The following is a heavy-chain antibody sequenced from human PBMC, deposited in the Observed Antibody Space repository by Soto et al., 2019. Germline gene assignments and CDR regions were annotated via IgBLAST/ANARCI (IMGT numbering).Heavy chain of an antibody. J-gene: IGHJ3*02. CDR2: ISYDGSNK. CDR3: AKQLLDDAFDI. V-gene: IGHV3-30*18. Sequence: QVQLVESGGGVVQPGRSLRLSCAASGFTFSSYGMHWVRQAPGKGLEWVAVISYDGSNKYYADSVKGRFTISRDNSKNTLYLQMNSLRAEDTAVYYCAKQLLDDAFDIWGKGTMVTVSS. CDR1: GFTFSSYG. D-gene: IGHD1-1*01.